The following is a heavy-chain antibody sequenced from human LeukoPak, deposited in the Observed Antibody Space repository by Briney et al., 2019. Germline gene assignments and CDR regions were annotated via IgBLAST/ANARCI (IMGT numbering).Heavy chain of an antibody. CDR1: GGSFSGYY. V-gene: IGHV4-34*01. CDR2: INHSGST. D-gene: IGHD1-14*01. Sequence: PSETLSLTWAVYGGSFSGYYWSWIRQPPGKGLEWIGEINHSGSTNYNPSLKSRVTISVDRSKNQFSLKLSSVTAADTAVYYCASAARRNYYYYMDAWGKGTTVTVSS. J-gene: IGHJ6*03. CDR3: ASAARRNYYYYMDA.